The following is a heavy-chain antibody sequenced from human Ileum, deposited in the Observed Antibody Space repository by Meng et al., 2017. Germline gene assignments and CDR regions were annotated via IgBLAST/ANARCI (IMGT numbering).Heavy chain of an antibody. CDR1: GYPFTTYY. V-gene: IGHV1-46*01. Sequence: QMRVGQDGAEVKKAGAVVRVSCKATGYPFTTYYMHWGRPAPGQGLAPMGGLNPRAGSTSNAQKFQGRVTISRDTSTSTVYMALSSLRSEDTAVYYCARSSGISGSGWYVRWFGPWGQGTLVTVSS. D-gene: IGHD6-19*01. CDR3: ARSSGISGSGWYVRWFGP. CDR2: LNPRAGST. J-gene: IGHJ5*02.